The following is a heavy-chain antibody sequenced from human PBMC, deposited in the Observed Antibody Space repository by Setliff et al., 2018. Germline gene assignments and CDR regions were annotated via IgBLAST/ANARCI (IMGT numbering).Heavy chain of an antibody. D-gene: IGHD3-3*01. V-gene: IGHV7-4-1*02. CDR1: GGTFSSYA. CDR2: INTNTGNP. J-gene: IGHJ3*02. Sequence: GASVKVSCKASGGTFSSYAISWVRQAPGQGLEWMGWINTNTGNPTYAQGFTGRFVFSLDTSVSTAYLQISSLKAEDTAVYYCARDLDLNYDFWSGYYYGNAFDIWGQGTMVTVSS. CDR3: ARDLDLNYDFWSGYYYGNAFDI.